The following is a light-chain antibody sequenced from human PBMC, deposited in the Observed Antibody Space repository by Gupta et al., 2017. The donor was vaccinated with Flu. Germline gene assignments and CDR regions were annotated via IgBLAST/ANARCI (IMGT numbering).Light chain of an antibody. J-gene: IGLJ3*02. CDR3: QAWDSSTGV. CDR1: KLGDKY. Sequence: YELTQPPSVSVSPGQTASITCSGDKLGDKYSFWYQQKPGQSPVLVIYQDSKRPSGIPERFSGSNSGNTATLTISGTQAMDEADFYGQAWDSSTGVFGGGTKLTVL. V-gene: IGLV3-1*01. CDR2: QDS.